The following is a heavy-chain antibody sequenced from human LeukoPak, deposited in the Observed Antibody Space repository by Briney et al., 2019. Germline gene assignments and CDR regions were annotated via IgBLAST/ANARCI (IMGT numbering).Heavy chain of an antibody. J-gene: IGHJ4*02. Sequence: GGSLRLSCAASGFTFSSYDMSWVRQAPGKGLEWVASLTTDGGSTEYADSVKGRFTISRDNSKNTLYLQMNSLRAEDTALYYCAKSLVRWAFDYWGQGTLVTVSS. CDR3: AKSLVRWAFDY. CDR1: GFTFSSYD. D-gene: IGHD4-23*01. CDR2: LTTDGGST. V-gene: IGHV3-23*01.